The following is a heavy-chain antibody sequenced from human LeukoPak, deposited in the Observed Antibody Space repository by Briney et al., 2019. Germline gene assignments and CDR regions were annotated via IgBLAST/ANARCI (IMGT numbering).Heavy chain of an antibody. CDR3: ARAPDPLSGDAFDI. J-gene: IGHJ3*02. Sequence: GSSVKVSCKASGGTFSSYAISWVRQAPGQGLEWMGRIIPILGIANYAQKFQGRVTITADKSTSTAYMELSSLRSEDTAVYYCARAPDPLSGDAFDIWGQGTMVTVSS. D-gene: IGHD2-15*01. V-gene: IGHV1-69*04. CDR2: IIPILGIA. CDR1: GGTFSSYA.